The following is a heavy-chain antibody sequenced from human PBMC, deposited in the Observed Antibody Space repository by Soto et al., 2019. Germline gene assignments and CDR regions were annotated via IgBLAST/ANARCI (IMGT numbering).Heavy chain of an antibody. J-gene: IGHJ3*02. D-gene: IGHD6-19*01. CDR3: ASGYSSGWYQTGAFDI. Sequence: SETLSLTCTVSGGSISSYYWSWIRQPAGKGLEWIGRIYTSGSTNYNPSLKSRVTMSVDTSKNQFSLKLSSVTAADTAVYYCASGYSSGWYQTGAFDIWGQGTMVTVSS. V-gene: IGHV4-4*07. CDR2: IYTSGST. CDR1: GGSISSYY.